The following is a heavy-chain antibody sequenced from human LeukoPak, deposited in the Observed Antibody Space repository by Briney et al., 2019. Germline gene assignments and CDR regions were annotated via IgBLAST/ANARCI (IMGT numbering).Heavy chain of an antibody. CDR2: IYYSGST. D-gene: IGHD6-19*01. V-gene: IGHV4-39*07. J-gene: IGHJ4*02. CDR3: ARDLGLYSSGWYYFDY. CDR1: GVSISSSNSY. Sequence: SETLSLTCTVSGVSISSSNSYWGWIRQPPGKGLEWIGSIYYSGSTNYNPSLKSRVTISVDTSKNQFSLKLSSVTAADTAVYYCARDLGLYSSGWYYFDYWGQGTLVTVSS.